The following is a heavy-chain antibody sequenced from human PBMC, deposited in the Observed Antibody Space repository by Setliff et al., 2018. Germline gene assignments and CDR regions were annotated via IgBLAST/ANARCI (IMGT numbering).Heavy chain of an antibody. CDR2: IQTSGTT. D-gene: IGHD2-8*01. Sequence: SETLSLTCTVSGGSISSGNYYWSWIRQPAGKGLAWIGHIQTSGTTNYNPSLKSRVTISVDTSKNQFSLKLSAVTAADTAVYFCAREDGPNYYYYYMDIWGKGTTVTVSS. CDR3: AREDGPNYYYYYMDI. J-gene: IGHJ6*03. CDR1: GGSISSGNYY. V-gene: IGHV4-61*09.